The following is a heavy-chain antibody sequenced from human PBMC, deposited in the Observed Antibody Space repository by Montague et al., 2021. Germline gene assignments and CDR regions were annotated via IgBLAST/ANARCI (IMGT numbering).Heavy chain of an antibody. CDR1: GASTIDYH. V-gene: IGHV4-59*01. Sequence: SETLSLTCGFSGASTIDYHSRSIRRPPGKTLELSGLIYYNLRNNYKSSLKSRVTISVDTSKNQFSLKLSSVTAADTAFYYFAVTNPYYSYDMDVWGQGTTVTVTS. D-gene: IGHD1-14*01. CDR3: AVTNPYYSYDMDV. J-gene: IGHJ6*02. CDR2: IYYNLRN.